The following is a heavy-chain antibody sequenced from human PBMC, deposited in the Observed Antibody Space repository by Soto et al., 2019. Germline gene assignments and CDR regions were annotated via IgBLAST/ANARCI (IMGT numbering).Heavy chain of an antibody. CDR3: AKGLDCSGGSCYSSYYYYYGMDV. CDR1: GFTFSSYA. D-gene: IGHD2-15*01. Sequence: GGSLRLSCAASGFTFSSYAMSWVRQAPGKGLEWVSAISGSGGSTYYADSVKGRFTISRDNSKNTLYLQMNSLRAEDTAVYYCAKGLDCSGGSCYSSYYYYYGMDVWGQGTTVTVSS. J-gene: IGHJ6*02. V-gene: IGHV3-23*01. CDR2: ISGSGGST.